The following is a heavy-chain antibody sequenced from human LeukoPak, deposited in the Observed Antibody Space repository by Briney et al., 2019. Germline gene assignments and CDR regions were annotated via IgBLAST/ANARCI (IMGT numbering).Heavy chain of an antibody. Sequence: ASVKVSCKASGYTFTSYGISWVRQAPGQGLEWMGWISAYNGNTNYAQKLQGRVTMTTDTSTSTAYMELRSLRSDDTAVYYCARETRGYSGYDEGYYYYYYMDVWGKGTTVTVSS. J-gene: IGHJ6*03. CDR2: ISAYNGNT. CDR1: GYTFTSYG. V-gene: IGHV1-18*01. CDR3: ARETRGYSGYDEGYYYYYYMDV. D-gene: IGHD5-12*01.